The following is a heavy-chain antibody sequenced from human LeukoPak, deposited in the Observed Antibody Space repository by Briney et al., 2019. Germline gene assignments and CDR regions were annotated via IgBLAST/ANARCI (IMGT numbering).Heavy chain of an antibody. J-gene: IGHJ5*02. D-gene: IGHD5-24*01. CDR3: ARDEATGWLDP. CDR1: GYTFTDYY. Sequence: GASVKVSCNTSGYTFTDYYMHWVRQAPGQGLEWMGRINPYSGGTNYAQKFQGRVTMTRDTSTSTVYMELSSLRSEDTAVYYCARDEATGWLDPWGQGTLVIVFS. V-gene: IGHV1-2*06. CDR2: INPYSGGT.